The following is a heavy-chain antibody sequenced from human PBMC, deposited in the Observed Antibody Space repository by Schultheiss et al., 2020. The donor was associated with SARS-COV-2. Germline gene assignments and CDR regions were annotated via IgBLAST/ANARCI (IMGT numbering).Heavy chain of an antibody. V-gene: IGHV3-30*03. D-gene: IGHD3-10*01. CDR2: ISYDGSNK. CDR1: GFTFSSYG. J-gene: IGHJ4*02. CDR3: ARVRVSGSGSYYLGY. Sequence: GESLKISCAASGFTFSSYGMHWVRQAPGKGLEWVAVISYDGSNKYYADSVKGRFTISRDNSKNTLYLQMNSLRAEDTAVYYCARVRVSGSGSYYLGYWGQGTLVTVSS.